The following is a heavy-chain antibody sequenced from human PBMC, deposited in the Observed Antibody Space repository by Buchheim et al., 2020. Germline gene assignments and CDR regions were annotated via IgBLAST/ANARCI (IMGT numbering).Heavy chain of an antibody. J-gene: IGHJ4*02. D-gene: IGHD6-13*01. CDR3: ARRSTSGNFDY. V-gene: IGHV4-31*03. CDR1: GDSISSGDYC. CDR2: LYYSGNT. Sequence: QVQLQESGPGLVKPSQTLSLTCTVSGDSISSGDYCCTWVRQHPGKGLEWIGYLYYSGNTYYNPSLKRRVTISVDTSKNQFSLKLSSVTAADTAVYYCARRSTSGNFDYWGQGTL.